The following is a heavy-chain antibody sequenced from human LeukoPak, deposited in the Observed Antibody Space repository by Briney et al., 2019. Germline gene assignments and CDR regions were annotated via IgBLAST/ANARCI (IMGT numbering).Heavy chain of an antibody. J-gene: IGHJ4*02. CDR1: GGSVSGGSYY. V-gene: IGHV4-61*01. CDR3: ARSYDSSGYFIPSVFDY. D-gene: IGHD3-22*01. Sequence: PSETLSLTCTVSGGSVSGGSYYWRWIRQPPGKGLEWIGYIYYSGSTNYNPSLKSRVTISVDTSKNQFSLKLSSVTAADTAVYYCARSYDSSGYFIPSVFDYWGQGTLVTVSS. CDR2: IYYSGST.